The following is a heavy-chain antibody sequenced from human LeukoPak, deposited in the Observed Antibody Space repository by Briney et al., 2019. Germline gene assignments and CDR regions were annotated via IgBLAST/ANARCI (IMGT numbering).Heavy chain of an antibody. CDR2: LSYSGSS. CDR3: ASNLRFLEWLPDS. D-gene: IGHD3-3*01. J-gene: IGHJ4*02. CDR1: SDSINSNSFY. V-gene: IGHV4-39*01. Sequence: SETLSLTCTVSSDSINSNSFYWGWARQPPGKGLEWIGIGSLSYSGSSYYSPSLKSRITISVDMARSQSSPKLTSVTAADTAIYYCASNLRFLEWLPDSWGQGTLVTVSS.